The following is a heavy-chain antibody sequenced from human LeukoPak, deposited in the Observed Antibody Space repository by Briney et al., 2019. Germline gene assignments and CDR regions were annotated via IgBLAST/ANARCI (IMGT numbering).Heavy chain of an antibody. CDR3: ARDLGFERYYDILTGYGDH. D-gene: IGHD3-9*01. CDR1: GFTFSNYS. J-gene: IGHJ4*02. CDR2: ISSSSSYI. Sequence: GGSLRLSCAASGFTFSNYSMNWVRQAPGKGLEWVSCISSSSSYIYYADSVKGRFTISRDNAKNSLYLQINSLRAEDTAVYYCARDLGFERYYDILTGYGDHWGQGTLVTVSS. V-gene: IGHV3-21*01.